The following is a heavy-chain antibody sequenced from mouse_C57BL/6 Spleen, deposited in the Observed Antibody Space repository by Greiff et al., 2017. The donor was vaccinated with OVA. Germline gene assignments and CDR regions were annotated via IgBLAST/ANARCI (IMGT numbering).Heavy chain of an antibody. CDR2: INPNNGGT. Sequence: VQLKQSGPELVKPGASVKMSCKASGYTFTDYNMHWVKQSHGKSLEWIGYINPNNGGTSYTQQFTGKATLTVNTSSSTAYMELRSLTSEDSAVYYCARGYGSSYDWYFDVWGTGTTVTVSS. CDR3: ARGYGSSYDWYFDV. V-gene: IGHV1-22*01. D-gene: IGHD1-1*01. J-gene: IGHJ1*03. CDR1: GYTFTDYN.